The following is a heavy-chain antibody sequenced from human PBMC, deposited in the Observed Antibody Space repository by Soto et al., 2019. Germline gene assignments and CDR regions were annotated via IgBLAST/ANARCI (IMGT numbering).Heavy chain of an antibody. CDR1: GGTFSSYA. D-gene: IGHD2-2*01. J-gene: IGHJ5*02. CDR3: ARGYCSSTSCYGENWFDP. Sequence: ASVKVSCKASGGTFSSYAISWVRQAPGQGLEWMGGIIPIFGTANYAQKFQGRVTITADESTSTAYMELSSLRSEDTAVYYCARGYCSSTSCYGENWFDPWGQGTLVTVSS. V-gene: IGHV1-69*13. CDR2: IIPIFGTA.